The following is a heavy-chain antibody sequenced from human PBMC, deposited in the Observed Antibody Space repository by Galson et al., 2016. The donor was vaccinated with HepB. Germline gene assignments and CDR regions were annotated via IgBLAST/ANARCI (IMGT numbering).Heavy chain of an antibody. CDR3: ARESGVGVALDY. J-gene: IGHJ4*02. D-gene: IGHD6-19*01. CDR2: ISPYNGHT. CDR1: GYTFNTYG. Sequence: SVKVSCKASGYTFNTYGVAWVRQAPGQGLEWMGWISPYNGHTNSAQNFQGRATMTTNTSTSTAFLELRSLRSDDTAIYYCARESGVGVALDYWGQGTLVTVSS. V-gene: IGHV1-18*01.